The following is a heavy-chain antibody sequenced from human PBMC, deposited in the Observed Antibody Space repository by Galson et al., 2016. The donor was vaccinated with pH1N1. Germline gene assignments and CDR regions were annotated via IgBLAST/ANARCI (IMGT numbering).Heavy chain of an antibody. CDR3: ARMGVASGGRYYYGMDV. J-gene: IGHJ6*02. D-gene: IGHD3-10*01. CDR2: IDWDDEK. CDR1: GFPLSTFGVR. V-gene: IGHV2-70*04. Sequence: PALVTPTQTLKLTCTFSGFPLSTFGVRVSWIRQSPGKALEWLARIDWDDEKFYSPSLKTRLTISKDTSKDQVVLTMTNMDPVDTGTYYCARMGVASGGRYYYGMDVWGQGTTVTVSS.